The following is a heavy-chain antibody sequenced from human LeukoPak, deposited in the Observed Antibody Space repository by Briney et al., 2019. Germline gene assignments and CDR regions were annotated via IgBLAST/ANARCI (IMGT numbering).Heavy chain of an antibody. D-gene: IGHD3-10*01. Sequence: PGGSLRLSCAASGFTFDDYGMSWVRQAPGKGLEWVAITSFDGSDKFYGDSVKGRFTISRDNSKNTLYLQMNSLRAEDTAVYYCAKDFQRTMVRGVIIFFGMDVWGQGTTVTVSS. J-gene: IGHJ6*02. V-gene: IGHV3-30*18. CDR2: TSFDGSDK. CDR3: AKDFQRTMVRGVIIFFGMDV. CDR1: GFTFDDYG.